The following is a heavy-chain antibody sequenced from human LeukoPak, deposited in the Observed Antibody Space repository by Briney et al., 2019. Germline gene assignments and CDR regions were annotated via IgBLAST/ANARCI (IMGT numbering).Heavy chain of an antibody. CDR2: IYYSGST. J-gene: IGHJ6*03. Sequence: SETLSLTCTVSGGSISAHYWSWIRQPPGKGLEYIGYIYYSGSTDSSPSLNSRVTMSVDTSKNQFSLRLTSVTAAVTAVYYCAKFGNYPVHVSYSYYYLDVWGKGTTVTVSS. D-gene: IGHD1-7*01. CDR3: AKFGNYPVHVSYSYYYLDV. CDR1: GGSISAHY. V-gene: IGHV4-59*11.